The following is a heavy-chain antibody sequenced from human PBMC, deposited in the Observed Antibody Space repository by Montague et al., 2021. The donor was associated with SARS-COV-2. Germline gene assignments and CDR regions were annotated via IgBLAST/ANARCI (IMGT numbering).Heavy chain of an antibody. CDR3: SRQTDNCHDY. Sequence: SLRLSCAASGFTFSDSHMHWVRQASGKGLEWVGYVRSKAENLASAYGASVRCRFTISRDDFKDTLYLQMDSLKIDDTAVYYCSRQTDNCHDYWGQGTLVTVSS. CDR2: VRSKAENLAS. V-gene: IGHV3-73*01. J-gene: IGHJ4*02. D-gene: IGHD1-1*01. CDR1: GFTFSDSH.